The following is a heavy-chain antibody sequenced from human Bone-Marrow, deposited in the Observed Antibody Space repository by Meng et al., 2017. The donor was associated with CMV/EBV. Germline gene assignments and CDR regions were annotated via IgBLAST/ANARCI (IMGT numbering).Heavy chain of an antibody. CDR1: GGSISSSSYY. J-gene: IGHJ4*02. D-gene: IGHD1-26*01. CDR3: ARVGSGSYYVSAAVDY. V-gene: IGHV4-39*01. CDR2: IYYSGST. Sequence: GSLRLSCTVSGGSISSSSYYWGWIRQPPGKGLEWIGSIYYSGSTYYNPSLKSRVTISVDTSKNQFSLKLSSVTAADTAVYYCARVGSGSYYVSAAVDYWGQGTLVTVSS.